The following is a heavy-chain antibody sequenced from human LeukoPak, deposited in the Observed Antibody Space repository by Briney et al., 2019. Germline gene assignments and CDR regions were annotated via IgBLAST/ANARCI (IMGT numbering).Heavy chain of an antibody. J-gene: IGHJ3*02. D-gene: IGHD3-22*01. CDR1: GFTFSSYW. Sequence: GGSLRLSCAASGFTFSSYWMSWVRQAPGKGLEWVANIKQDGSEKYYVDSVKGRFTISRDNAKNSLYLQMNSLRAEDTAVYYCARDSPMIVVAADAFDIWGQGTMVTVSS. V-gene: IGHV3-7*01. CDR2: IKQDGSEK. CDR3: ARDSPMIVVAADAFDI.